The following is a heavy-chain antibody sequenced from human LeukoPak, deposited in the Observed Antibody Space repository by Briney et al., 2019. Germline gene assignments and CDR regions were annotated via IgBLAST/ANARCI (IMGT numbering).Heavy chain of an antibody. Sequence: GGSLRLSCAASGFTFSSYDMTWVRQAPGRGLEWVSSIRPSGDNTYYGDSVKGRFTISRDNAKNSLYLQMNSLRAEDTAVYYCAREVYCSGGSCYSGGDYWGQGTLVTVSS. J-gene: IGHJ4*02. CDR3: AREVYCSGGSCYSGGDY. CDR1: GFTFSSYD. V-gene: IGHV3-21*01. CDR2: IRPSGDNT. D-gene: IGHD2-15*01.